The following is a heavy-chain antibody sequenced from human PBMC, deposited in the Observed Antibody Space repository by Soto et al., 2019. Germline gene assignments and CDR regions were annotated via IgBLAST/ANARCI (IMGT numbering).Heavy chain of an antibody. D-gene: IGHD6-6*01. CDR1: GGTFSSYI. CDR3: AKAPYPGSDTSSYYGMDV. V-gene: IGHV1-69*02. CDR2: IIPVLSVT. J-gene: IGHJ6*02. Sequence: QVQLVQSGAEVKKPGSSVRVSCKASGGTFSSYIITWVRQAPGQGLEWMGRIIPVLSVTYYAQKFQGRVTLTADNSTATAYMDVSRLRSDDAAVYYCAKAPYPGSDTSSYYGMDVWGQGTTVTVSS.